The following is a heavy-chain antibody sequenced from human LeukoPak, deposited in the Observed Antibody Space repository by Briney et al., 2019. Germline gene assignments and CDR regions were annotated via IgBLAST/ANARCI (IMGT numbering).Heavy chain of an antibody. Sequence: GESLKISCKGSGYSFTDFWIAWVRQMPGKGLEWMGIIYPDDSDTRYSPSFQGQVAISADKSISTAYLQWSSLKASDTAMYYCARHSKGRLGELSLHGMDVWGQGTTVTVSS. V-gene: IGHV5-51*01. CDR1: GYSFTDFW. CDR3: ARHSKGRLGELSLHGMDV. J-gene: IGHJ6*02. D-gene: IGHD3-16*02. CDR2: IYPDDSDT.